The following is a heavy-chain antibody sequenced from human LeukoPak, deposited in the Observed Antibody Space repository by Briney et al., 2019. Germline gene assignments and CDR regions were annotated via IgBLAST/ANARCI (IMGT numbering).Heavy chain of an antibody. V-gene: IGHV1-8*03. CDR1: GGTFTSYD. J-gene: IGHJ5*02. CDR2: MNPNSGNT. Sequence: GSSVKVSCKASGGTFTSYDINWVRQATGQGLEWMGWMNPNSGNTGYAQKFQGRVTITRNTSISTAYMELSSLRSEDTAVYYCARRRIAARQGNWFDPWGQGTLVTVSS. CDR3: ARRRIAARQGNWFDP. D-gene: IGHD6-6*01.